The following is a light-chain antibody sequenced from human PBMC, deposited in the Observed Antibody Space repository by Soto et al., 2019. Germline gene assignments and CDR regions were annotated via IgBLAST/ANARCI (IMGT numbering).Light chain of an antibody. V-gene: IGKV3-20*01. J-gene: IGKJ2*01. CDR2: GAS. CDR3: QQYGSSPYN. Sequence: EIVLTQSPGTLSLSPGERATLSCRTSQSISSSYFAWYQQKPGQAPRLLIYGASRRATSIPDRFSGSGSGTHFSLTISRLEPEDFAVNYCQQYGSSPYNFGQGTKLEIK. CDR1: QSISSSY.